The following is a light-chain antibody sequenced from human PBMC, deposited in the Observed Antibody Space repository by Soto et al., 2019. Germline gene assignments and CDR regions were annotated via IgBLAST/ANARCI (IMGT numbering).Light chain of an antibody. CDR3: QQYYDWPIT. CDR1: QSVSSN. Sequence: EIVLTQSPGTLSLSPGERATLSCRASQSVSSNLAWYPQKPGQAPRLLIYGASTRATGIPARFSGSGSGTEFPLTISSLQSEDFAVYYCQQYYDWPITFGQGTRLEIK. V-gene: IGKV3-15*01. J-gene: IGKJ5*01. CDR2: GAS.